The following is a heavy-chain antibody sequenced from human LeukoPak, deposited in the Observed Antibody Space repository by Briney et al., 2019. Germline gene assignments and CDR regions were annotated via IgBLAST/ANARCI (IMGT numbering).Heavy chain of an antibody. CDR3: ARGGDVYKLGNF. Sequence: SETLSLTCTVCYDYNLTNKNYWRWIRQPPGKGLEWVGTLHCSGTPYYCPSLNSRVSISVDTSKNQFSLMLKSVTATDTAVYYSARGGDVYKLGNFWGQGTPITVSS. CDR2: LHCSGTP. D-gene: IGHD5-24*01. CDR1: YDYNLTNKNY. V-gene: IGHV4-39*01. J-gene: IGHJ4*02.